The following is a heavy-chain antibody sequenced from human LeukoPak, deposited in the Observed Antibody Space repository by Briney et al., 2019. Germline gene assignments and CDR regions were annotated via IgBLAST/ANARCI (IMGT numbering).Heavy chain of an antibody. CDR3: AREIGTQGVDAFDI. CDR1: GFTFSSYS. D-gene: IGHD1-26*01. J-gene: IGHJ3*02. V-gene: IGHV3-21*01. Sequence: PGGSLRLSCAASGFTFSSYSMNWVRQAPGKGLEWVSSISSSSSYIYYADSVKGRFTISRDNAKNSLYLQMNSLRAEDTAVYYCAREIGTQGVDAFDIWGQGTRVTVSS. CDR2: ISSSSSYI.